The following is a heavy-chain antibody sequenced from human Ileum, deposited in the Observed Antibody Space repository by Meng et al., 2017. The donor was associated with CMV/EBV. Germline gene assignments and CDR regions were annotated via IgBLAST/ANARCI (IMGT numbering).Heavy chain of an antibody. J-gene: IGHJ5*02. CDR1: GYTFIDYY. V-gene: IGHV1-2*02. Sequence: ASVKVSCKASGYTFIDYYMHWVRQAPGQGLEWMGWINPNSGGTNFAQKFQGRVTMTRDTSISTAYMELSRLRSDDTAVYYCARGNIAYVYGNNCFDPWGQGTLVTVSS. D-gene: IGHD3-10*01. CDR3: ARGNIAYVYGNNCFDP. CDR2: INPNSGGT.